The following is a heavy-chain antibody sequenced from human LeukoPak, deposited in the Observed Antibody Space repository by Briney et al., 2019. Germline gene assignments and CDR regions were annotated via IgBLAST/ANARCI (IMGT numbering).Heavy chain of an antibody. V-gene: IGHV1-69*13. Sequence: SVKVSCKASGGTFSSYAISWVRQAPGQGLEWMGGIIPIFGTANYAQKFQGRVTITADESTSTAYMELSSLRSEDTAVYYCAKLKYSSGYFDYWGQGTLVTVSS. CDR3: AKLKYSSGYFDY. CDR1: GGTFSSYA. D-gene: IGHD3-22*01. CDR2: IIPIFGTA. J-gene: IGHJ4*02.